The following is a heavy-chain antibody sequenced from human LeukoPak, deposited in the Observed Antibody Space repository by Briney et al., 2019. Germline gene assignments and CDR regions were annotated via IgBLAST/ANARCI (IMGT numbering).Heavy chain of an antibody. CDR3: ATGPAHLYYYFWRGENYYYYYMDV. V-gene: IGHV4-38-2*01. CDR1: GYFISSNYY. J-gene: IGHJ6*03. Sequence: SETLSLTCAVGGYFISSNYYWGGIRQPPGKGLEWIGNIYHSGNTYYNPSLKSRVTISVDTSKNQFSLKLSSVTAADTAVYSCATGPAHLYYYFWRGENYYYYYMDVCGKVTTVTVSS. D-gene: IGHD3-3*01. CDR2: IYHSGNT.